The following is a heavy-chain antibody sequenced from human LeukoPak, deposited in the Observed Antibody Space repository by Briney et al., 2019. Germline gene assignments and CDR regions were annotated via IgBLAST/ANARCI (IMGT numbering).Heavy chain of an antibody. V-gene: IGHV4-59*08. J-gene: IGHJ6*02. CDR3: ARFPYCSGGDCSSIGDYGLDV. CDR1: GGSISPYY. CDR2: VHYSGST. D-gene: IGHD2-15*01. Sequence: PSETLSLTCTVSGGSISPYYWSWSRQPPGKGLEWIGYVHYSGSTKYSRSHKSRVTISLDTHKNQFPLRLSSVSAADPAVYYCARFPYCSGGDCSSIGDYGLDVWGQGTTVTVSS.